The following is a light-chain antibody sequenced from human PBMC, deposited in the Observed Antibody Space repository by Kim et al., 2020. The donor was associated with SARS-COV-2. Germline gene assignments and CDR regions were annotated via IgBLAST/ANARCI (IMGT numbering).Light chain of an antibody. CDR1: SSSFVVYNS. J-gene: IGLJ2*01. CDR3: SSYTSSSTLI. CDR2: YIN. Sequence: SITISDSRTSSSFVVYNSVPLSQQHPGKAPTLMIYYINNRPSGVSHRFSASKSGNTASLPTSGLQDEDEADYSCSSYTSSSTLIFGGGPKVTVL. V-gene: IGLV2-14*03.